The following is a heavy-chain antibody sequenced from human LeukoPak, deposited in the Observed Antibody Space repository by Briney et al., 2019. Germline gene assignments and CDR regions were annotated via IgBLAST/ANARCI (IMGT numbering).Heavy chain of an antibody. J-gene: IGHJ4*02. D-gene: IGHD3-22*01. CDR1: GGTFNSYA. CDR3: ARGGDYYDSSGYYYDFDY. CDR2: IIPIFGTA. V-gene: IGHV1-69*05. Sequence: ASVKVSCKASGGTFNSYATSWVRQAPGQGLEWMGRIIPIFGTANYAQKFQGRVTITTDESTSTAYMELSSLRSEDTAVYYCARGGDYYDSSGYYYDFDYWGQGTLVTVSS.